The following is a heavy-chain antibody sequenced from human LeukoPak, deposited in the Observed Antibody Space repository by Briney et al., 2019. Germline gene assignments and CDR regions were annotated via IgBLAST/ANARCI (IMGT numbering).Heavy chain of an antibody. V-gene: IGHV3-9*01. Sequence: QAGRSLRLSCAASGFTFDDYAMHWVRQAPGKGLEWVSGISWNSGRIGYADSVKGRFTISRDNAKNSLYLQMNSLRAEDTALYYCAKEGGYYSNYYYGMDVWGQGTTVTVSS. CDR2: ISWNSGRI. J-gene: IGHJ6*02. CDR3: AKEGGYYSNYYYGMDV. CDR1: GFTFDDYA. D-gene: IGHD3-3*01.